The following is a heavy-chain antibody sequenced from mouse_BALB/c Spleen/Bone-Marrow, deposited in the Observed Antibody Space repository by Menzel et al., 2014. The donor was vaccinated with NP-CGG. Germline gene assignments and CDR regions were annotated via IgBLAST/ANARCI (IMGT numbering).Heavy chain of an antibody. CDR2: ISPGNGDI. D-gene: IGHD1-1*01. V-gene: IGHV1S53*02. CDR1: GYTFTDHA. CDR3: NSNNYGSSRGFVY. J-gene: IGHJ3*01. Sequence: VQLQQSDAELVKPGASVKISCKASGYTFTDHAIHWVKQKPEQGLEWIGYISPGNGDIKYNEKFKDKATLTADKSSSTAYMQLNSLTSEDSAVYFCNSNNYGSSRGFVYWGQGTLVTVSA.